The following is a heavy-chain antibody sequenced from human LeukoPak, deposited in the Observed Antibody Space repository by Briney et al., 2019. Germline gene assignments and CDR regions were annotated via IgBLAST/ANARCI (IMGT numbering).Heavy chain of an antibody. J-gene: IGHJ4*02. D-gene: IGHD5-18*01. CDR3: AKELGYSYLWGG. CDR2: IKQDGSEK. CDR1: GFTFSSYW. V-gene: IGHV3-7*01. Sequence: PGGSLRLSCAASGFTFSSYWMSWVRQAPGKGLEWVANIKQDGSEKYYVDSVKGRFTISRDNAKNSLYLQMNSQRAEDTAVYYCAKELGYSYLWGGWGQGTLVTVSS.